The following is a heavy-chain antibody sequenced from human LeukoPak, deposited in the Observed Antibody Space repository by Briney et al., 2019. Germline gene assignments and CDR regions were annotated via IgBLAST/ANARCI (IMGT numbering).Heavy chain of an antibody. Sequence: GGSLRLSCAASGFTFSSYCMSWVRQAPGKGLEWVANIKQDGSEKYYVDSVKGRFTISRDNAKNSLYLQMNSLRAEDTAVYYCARDDCSGGSCYYYGMDVWGQGTTVTVSS. CDR2: IKQDGSEK. V-gene: IGHV3-7*03. CDR1: GFTFSSYC. D-gene: IGHD2-15*01. J-gene: IGHJ6*02. CDR3: ARDDCSGGSCYYYGMDV.